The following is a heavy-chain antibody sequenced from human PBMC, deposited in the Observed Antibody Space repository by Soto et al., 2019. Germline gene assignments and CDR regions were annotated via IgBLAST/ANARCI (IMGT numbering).Heavy chain of an antibody. J-gene: IGHJ6*02. D-gene: IGHD2-21*01. Sequence: GGSLRLSCAASGFTFSSYAMSWVRQAPGKGLEWVSAISGSGGSTYYADSVKGRFTISRDNSKNTLYLQMNSLRAEDTAVYYCAKAGSRVEIPRGYYYGMDVWGQGTTVTVSS. V-gene: IGHV3-23*01. CDR1: GFTFSSYA. CDR3: AKAGSRVEIPRGYYYGMDV. CDR2: ISGSGGST.